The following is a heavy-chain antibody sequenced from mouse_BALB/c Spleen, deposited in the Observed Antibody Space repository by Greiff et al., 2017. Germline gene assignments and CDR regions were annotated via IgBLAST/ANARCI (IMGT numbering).Heavy chain of an antibody. J-gene: IGHJ4*01. CDR2: INPSTGYT. D-gene: IGHD2-14*01. CDR3: ARDRTYAMDY. Sequence: QVQLKESGAELAKPGASVKMSCKASGYTFTSYWMHWVKQRPGQGLEWIGYINPSTGYTEYNQKFKDKATLTADKSSSTAYMQLSSLTSEDSAVYYCARDRTYAMDYWGQGTSVTVSS. CDR1: GYTFTSYW. V-gene: IGHV1-7*01.